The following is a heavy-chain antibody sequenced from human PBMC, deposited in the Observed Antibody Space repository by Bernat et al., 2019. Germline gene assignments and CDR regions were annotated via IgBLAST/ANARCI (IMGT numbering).Heavy chain of an antibody. J-gene: IGHJ6*02. D-gene: IGHD3-3*01. CDR3: AKDLGVVRYYYYGMDV. CDR2: ISYDGSNK. CDR1: GFTFSSYG. V-gene: IGHV3-30*18. Sequence: QVQLVESGGGVVQPGRSLRLSCAASGFTFSSYGMHWVRQAPGKGLEWVAVISYDGSNKYYADSVKGRFTISSDNSKNTLYLQMNSLRAEDTAVYYCAKDLGVVRYYYYGMDVWGQGTTVTVSS.